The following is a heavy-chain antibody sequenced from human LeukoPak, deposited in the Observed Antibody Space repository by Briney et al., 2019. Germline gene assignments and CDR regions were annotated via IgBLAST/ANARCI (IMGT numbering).Heavy chain of an antibody. CDR2: IWYDESNK. V-gene: IGHV3-33*01. Sequence: GRSLRLSCAASGFTFSTHGMHWVRQAPGKGLEWVAVIWYDESNKYYADSVKGRFTISRDNSKNTLSLQMNSLRAEDTAVYYCTRGSVYYDSSGYYFDYWGQGTLVTVSS. CDR1: GFTFSTHG. CDR3: TRGSVYYDSSGYYFDY. J-gene: IGHJ4*02. D-gene: IGHD3-22*01.